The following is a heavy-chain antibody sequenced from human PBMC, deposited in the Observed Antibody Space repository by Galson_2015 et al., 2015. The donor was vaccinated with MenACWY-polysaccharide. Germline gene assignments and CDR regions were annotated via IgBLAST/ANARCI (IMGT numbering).Heavy chain of an antibody. CDR2: MNPNSGNT. CDR3: ARGGKYYYDSSGYLNWFDP. V-gene: IGHV1-8*01. Sequence: SVKVSCKASGYTFTSYDINWVRQTTGHGLEWMGWMNPNSGNTGYAQKFQGRVTMTRNTSISIAYMDLSSLRSEDTAMYYCARGGKYYYDSSGYLNWFDPWGQGTLVTVSS. D-gene: IGHD3-22*01. CDR1: GYTFTSYD. J-gene: IGHJ5*02.